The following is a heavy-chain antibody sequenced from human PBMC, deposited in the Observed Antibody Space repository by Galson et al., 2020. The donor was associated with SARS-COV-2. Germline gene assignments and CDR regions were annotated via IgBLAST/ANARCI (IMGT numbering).Heavy chain of an antibody. D-gene: IGHD3-3*01. Sequence: SQTLSLTCTVPGGSISNDDYYWSWLRQHPGKGLELIAYIHNNGNSYHSPSLKSRLTTSADTSNNKFSLRLSSVTAADTAVYYCARVSLLVEYSGYYFWFDPWGKGTLVTVSS. V-gene: IGHV4-31*03. CDR1: GGSISNDDYY. CDR3: ARVSLLVEYSGYYFWFDP. CDR2: IHNNGNS. J-gene: IGHJ5*02.